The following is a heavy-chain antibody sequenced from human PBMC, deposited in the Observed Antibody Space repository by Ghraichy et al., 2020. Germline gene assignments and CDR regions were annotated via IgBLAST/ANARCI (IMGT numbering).Heavy chain of an antibody. CDR2: IYSSGTT. CDR1: GASITNYY. D-gene: IGHD5-24*01. CDR3: ARDGKGGYNIYDS. V-gene: IGHV4-59*01. Sequence: ETLSLTCTVSGASITNYYWNWIRQPPGKGLEWIGSIYSSGTTKYNPSLKSRVTISVDTSKNQFSLNLSSVIAADTAFYYCARDGKGGYNIYDSWGQGTLVTVSS. J-gene: IGHJ4*02.